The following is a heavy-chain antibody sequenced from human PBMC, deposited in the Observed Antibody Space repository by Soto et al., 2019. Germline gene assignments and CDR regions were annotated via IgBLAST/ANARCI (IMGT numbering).Heavy chain of an antibody. CDR2: ISAYNGNT. V-gene: IGHV1-18*01. CDR3: ARVADILTGHDAFDI. CDR1: GYTFTSYG. Sequence: ASVKVSCKASGYTFTSYGISWVRQAPGQGLEWMGWISAYNGNTNYAQKLQGRVTMTTDTSTSTAYMELRSLRSDDTAVYYCARVADILTGHDAFDIWGQGTMVTVSS. J-gene: IGHJ3*02. D-gene: IGHD3-9*01.